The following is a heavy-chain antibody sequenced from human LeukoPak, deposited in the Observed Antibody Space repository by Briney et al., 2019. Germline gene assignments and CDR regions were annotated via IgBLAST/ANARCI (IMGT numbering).Heavy chain of an antibody. CDR3: ARDFEGATSQNNWFDP. D-gene: IGHD3-9*01. Sequence: SETLSLTCTVSDDSITIYYWTWIRQPPGKGLEWIGYIDHTGSTNYNPSLNSRVTISVDTSKNQFSLKLSSVTAADTAVYYCARDFEGATSQNNWFDPWGQGTLVTVSS. CDR2: IDHTGST. J-gene: IGHJ5*02. V-gene: IGHV4-59*12. CDR1: DDSITIYY.